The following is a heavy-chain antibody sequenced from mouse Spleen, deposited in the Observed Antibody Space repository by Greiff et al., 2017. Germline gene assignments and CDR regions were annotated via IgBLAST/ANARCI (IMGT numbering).Heavy chain of an antibody. J-gene: IGHJ1*03. CDR2: IWSGGST. V-gene: IGHV2-2*01. CDR3: ARNDGSSYGYFDV. Sequence: QVHVKQSGPGLVQPSQSLSITCTVSGFSLTSYGVHWVRQSPGKGLEWLGVIWSGGSTDYNAAFISRLSISKDNSKSQVFFKTNSLQADDTAIYYCARNDGSSYGYFDVWGTGTTVTVSS. D-gene: IGHD1-1*01. CDR1: GFSLTSYG.